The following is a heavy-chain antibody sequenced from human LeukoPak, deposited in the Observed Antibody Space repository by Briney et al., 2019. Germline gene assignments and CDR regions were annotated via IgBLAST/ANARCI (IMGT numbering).Heavy chain of an antibody. V-gene: IGHV3-23*01. D-gene: IGHD2-2*01. CDR3: AKEHCSSASCYEPGFDY. CDR2: ISGSGGST. CDR1: GFTFDDYT. J-gene: IGHJ4*02. Sequence: GGSLRLSCAASGFTFDDYTMHWVRQAPGKGLEWVSAISGSGGSTYYADSVKGRFTISRDNSKNTLYLQMNSLRAEDTAVYYCAKEHCSSASCYEPGFDYWGQGTLVTVSS.